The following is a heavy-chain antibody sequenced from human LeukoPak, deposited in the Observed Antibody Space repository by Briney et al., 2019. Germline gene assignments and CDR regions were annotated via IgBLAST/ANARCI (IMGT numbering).Heavy chain of an antibody. Sequence: ASVKVSCKASGYTFTNYGINWVRQAPGQGLEWMGWISAYNGNTNYAQKLQGRVTMTTDTSTSTAYMELRSLRSDDTAVYYCARGGDDSSGYDNHIDYWGQGTLVTVSS. V-gene: IGHV1-18*01. J-gene: IGHJ4*02. CDR1: GYTFTNYG. D-gene: IGHD3-22*01. CDR3: ARGGDDSSGYDNHIDY. CDR2: ISAYNGNT.